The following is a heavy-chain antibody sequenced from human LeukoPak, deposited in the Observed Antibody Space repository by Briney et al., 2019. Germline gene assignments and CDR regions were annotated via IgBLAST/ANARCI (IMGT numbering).Heavy chain of an antibody. D-gene: IGHD4-11*01. Sequence: KPGGSLRLSCKGSGYSFTNYWIGWVRQMPGKGLGWMGIIYPGDSDTRYSPSFQGQVTISADKSISTAYLQWSSLKASDTAMYYCASRLQRMVDYFDYWGQGTLVTVSS. CDR2: IYPGDSDT. CDR3: ASRLQRMVDYFDY. CDR1: GYSFTNYW. J-gene: IGHJ4*02. V-gene: IGHV5-51*01.